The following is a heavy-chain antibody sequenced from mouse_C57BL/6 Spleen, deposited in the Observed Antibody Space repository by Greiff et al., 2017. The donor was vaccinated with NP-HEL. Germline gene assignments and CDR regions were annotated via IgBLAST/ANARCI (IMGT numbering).Heavy chain of an antibody. CDR1: GYTFTDYY. D-gene: IGHD2-4*01. CDR3: AIYYDYAWFAY. J-gene: IGHJ3*01. CDR2: INPNNGGT. Sequence: EVKLQQSGPELVKPGASVKISCKASGYTFTDYYMNWVKQSHGKSLEWIGDINPNNGGTSYNQKFKGKATLTVDKSSSTAYMELRSLTSEDSAVYYCAIYYDYAWFAYWGQGTLVTVSA. V-gene: IGHV1-26*01.